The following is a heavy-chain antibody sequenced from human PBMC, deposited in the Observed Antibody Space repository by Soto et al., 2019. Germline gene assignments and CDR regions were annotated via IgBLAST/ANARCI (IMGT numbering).Heavy chain of an antibody. CDR3: ARPQMRYTNYSYGLDV. Sequence: QVQLVESGGALVKPGGSLRLSCAASGFTLSDYYMSWIRQTPGKGLEWVSYISHNGNTIDYADSVKGRFTISRDNAKKSLFLQMNSLTAEDTAVYYCARPQMRYTNYSYGLDVWGQGTTVTVSS. D-gene: IGHD1-26*01. CDR1: GFTLSDYY. V-gene: IGHV3-11*01. CDR2: ISHNGNTI. J-gene: IGHJ6*02.